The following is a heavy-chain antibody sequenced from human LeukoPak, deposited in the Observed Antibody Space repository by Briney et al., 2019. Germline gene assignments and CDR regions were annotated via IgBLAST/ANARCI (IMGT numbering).Heavy chain of an antibody. CDR3: ASSYGIWLQLSCDY. J-gene: IGHJ4*02. Sequence: ASVKVSCKASGYTFTSYGISLVRQAPGQGLEWMGWISAYNGNTNYAQKLQGRVTMTTDTSTSTAYMELRSLRSDDTAVYYCASSYGIWLQLSCDYWGQGTLVTVSS. V-gene: IGHV1-18*01. D-gene: IGHD5-24*01. CDR1: GYTFTSYG. CDR2: ISAYNGNT.